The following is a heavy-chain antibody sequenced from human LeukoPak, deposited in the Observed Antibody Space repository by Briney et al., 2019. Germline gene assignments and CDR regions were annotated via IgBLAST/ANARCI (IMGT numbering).Heavy chain of an antibody. D-gene: IGHD3-3*01. J-gene: IGHJ4*02. Sequence: GGSLRLSCAASGFTFSSYWMSWVRQAPGKGLEWVANIKQDGSEKYYVDSVKGRFTISRDNAKNSLYLQMNSLRAEDTAVYYCASQIGDFWSGYSVDYWGQGTLVTVSS. V-gene: IGHV3-7*01. CDR2: IKQDGSEK. CDR3: ASQIGDFWSGYSVDY. CDR1: GFTFSSYW.